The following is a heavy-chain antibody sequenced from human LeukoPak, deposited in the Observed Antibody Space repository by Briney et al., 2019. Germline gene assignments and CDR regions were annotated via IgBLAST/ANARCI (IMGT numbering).Heavy chain of an antibody. D-gene: IGHD2-2*01. CDR1: GGSISRYD. J-gene: IGHJ5*02. Sequence: SETLSLTCTVSGGSISRYDWSWIRQPAGKGLEWVGRIYTTGNTNYHASLKSRVTMSGGTSKNQFSLKLSSVTAADTAVYDCARFRLVVVPAAINPRYNWFDPWGQGTLVTVSS. V-gene: IGHV4-4*07. CDR3: ARFRLVVVPAAINPRYNWFDP. CDR2: IYTTGNT.